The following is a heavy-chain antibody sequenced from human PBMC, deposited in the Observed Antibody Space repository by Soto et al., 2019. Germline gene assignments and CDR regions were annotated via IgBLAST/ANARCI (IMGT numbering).Heavy chain of an antibody. CDR1: GFTFSSYS. CDR2: ISSSSSTI. D-gene: IGHD3-10*01. J-gene: IGHJ6*04. V-gene: IGHV3-48*01. Sequence: PGGSLRLSCAASGFTFSSYSMNWVRQAPGKGLEWVSYISSSSSTIYYADSVKGRFTISRDNAKNSLYLQMNSLRAEDTAVYYCARDLEDWRITMVRGVTKYLDVWGKGTTVTVSS. CDR3: ARDLEDWRITMVRGVTKYLDV.